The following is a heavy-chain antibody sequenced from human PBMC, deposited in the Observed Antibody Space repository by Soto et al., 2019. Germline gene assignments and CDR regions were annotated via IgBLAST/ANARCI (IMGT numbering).Heavy chain of an antibody. V-gene: IGHV3-23*01. CDR1: GFTFSSYA. Sequence: EVQLLESGGGLVQPGGSLRLSCAASGFTFSSYAMSGVRQAPGKGLEWVSAISGSGGSTYYADSVKGRYTISRDTSKNTLYLQMNSLRAEDTAVYYCAKENGYSSSWFEFDYWGQGTLVTVSS. CDR3: AKENGYSSSWFEFDY. J-gene: IGHJ4*02. CDR2: ISGSGGST. D-gene: IGHD6-13*01.